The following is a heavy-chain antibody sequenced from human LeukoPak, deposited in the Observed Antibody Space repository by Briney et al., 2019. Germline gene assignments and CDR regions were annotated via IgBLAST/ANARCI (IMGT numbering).Heavy chain of an antibody. Sequence: GASVKVSCKASGYTFTGYYMHWVRQAPGQGLEWMGWINPNSGGTNYAQKFQGRVTMTRDTSISTAYMELSRLRSDDTAVYYCARVFLHSSSWFSVSSYGMDVWGQGTTVTVSS. CDR3: ARVFLHSSSWFSVSSYGMDV. J-gene: IGHJ6*02. V-gene: IGHV1-2*02. CDR1: GYTFTGYY. CDR2: INPNSGGT. D-gene: IGHD6-13*01.